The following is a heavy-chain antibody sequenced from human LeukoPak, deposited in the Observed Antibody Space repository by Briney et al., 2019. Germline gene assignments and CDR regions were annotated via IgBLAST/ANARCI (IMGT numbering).Heavy chain of an antibody. V-gene: IGHV3-9*01. CDR2: INWNSNTI. Sequence: PGGSLRLSCAASGFTFDDHAMHWVRQAPGKGPEWVAGINWNSNTIDYADSVKGRFTISRDNAKNTLYLQMNSLRAEDTAVYYCARVSYYYGSGSYRPTAVYYFDYWGQGTLVTVSS. D-gene: IGHD3-10*01. CDR3: ARVSYYYGSGSYRPTAVYYFDY. CDR1: GFTFDDHA. J-gene: IGHJ4*02.